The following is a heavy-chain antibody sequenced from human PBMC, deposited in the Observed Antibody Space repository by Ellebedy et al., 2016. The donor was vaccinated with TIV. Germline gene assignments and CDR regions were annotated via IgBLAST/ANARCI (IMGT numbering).Heavy chain of an antibody. CDR1: GYTFTSYG. D-gene: IGHD6-6*01. J-gene: IGHJ5*02. V-gene: IGHV1-18*01. CDR2: ISAYNGDI. CDR3: ARDLGGIAARRRQPDSFRRFDP. Sequence: ASVKVSXXASGYTFTSYGISWVRQAPGQGLEWMGWISAYNGDIKYAQKFQGRVTMTTDTSTSTAYMELRSLRSEDTAVYYCARDLGGIAARRRQPDSFRRFDPWGQGTLVTVSS.